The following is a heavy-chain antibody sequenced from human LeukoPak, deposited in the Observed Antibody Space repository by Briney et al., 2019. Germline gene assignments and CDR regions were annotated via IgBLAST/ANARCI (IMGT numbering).Heavy chain of an antibody. CDR1: GFTFSSYG. D-gene: IGHD3-3*01. Sequence: GRSLRLSCAASGFTFSSYGMHWVRQAPGKGLEWVAVIWYDGSNKYYADSVKGRFTISRDNSKNTLYLQMNSLRAEDTAVYYCATSRQPRYDDDGLGYWGQGTLVTVSS. CDR3: ATSRQPRYDDDGLGY. CDR2: IWYDGSNK. V-gene: IGHV3-33*01. J-gene: IGHJ4*02.